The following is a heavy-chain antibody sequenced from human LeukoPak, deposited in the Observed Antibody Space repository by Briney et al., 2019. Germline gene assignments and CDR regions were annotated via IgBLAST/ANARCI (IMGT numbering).Heavy chain of an antibody. CDR3: AKKVGGIYAFDI. CDR2: ISGSGGTT. Sequence: EGSLRLSCAASGFTFSTYGMNWVRQAPGKGLEWVSVISGSGGTTYYADSVKGRFTISRDNSKNTLYLQMNSLRAEDTAVYYCAKKVGGIYAFDIWGQGTMVIVSS. D-gene: IGHD1-26*01. CDR1: GFTFSTYG. V-gene: IGHV3-23*01. J-gene: IGHJ3*02.